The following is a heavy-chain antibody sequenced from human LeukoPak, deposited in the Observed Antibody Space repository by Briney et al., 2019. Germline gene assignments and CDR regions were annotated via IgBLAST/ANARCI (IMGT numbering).Heavy chain of an antibody. CDR2: INPNSGGT. CDR3: ARVWKARFAP. D-gene: IGHD1-1*01. CDR1: GYTFTGYY. Sequence: GASVKVSCKVSGYTFTGYYMHWVRQAPGQGLGWMGGINPNSGGTNNAQKFPGRGTMTRDTSISTAYMELSRLRSDDTAVYYCARVWKARFAPWGQGTLVTVSS. J-gene: IGHJ5*02. V-gene: IGHV1-2*02.